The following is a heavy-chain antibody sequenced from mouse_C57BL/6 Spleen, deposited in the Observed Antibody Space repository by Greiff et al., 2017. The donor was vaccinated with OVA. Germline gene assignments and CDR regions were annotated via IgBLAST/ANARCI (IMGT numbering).Heavy chain of an antibody. V-gene: IGHV1-42*01. CDR3: ARNYDYDEGAWFAY. CDR1: GYSFTGYY. CDR2: INPSTGGT. J-gene: IGHJ3*01. D-gene: IGHD2-4*01. Sequence: EVQLKESGPELVKPGASVKIPCKASGYSFTGYYMNWVKQSPEKSLEWIGEINPSTGGTTYNQKFKAKATLTVDKSSSTAYMQLKSLTSEDSAVYYCARNYDYDEGAWFAYWGQGTLVTVSA.